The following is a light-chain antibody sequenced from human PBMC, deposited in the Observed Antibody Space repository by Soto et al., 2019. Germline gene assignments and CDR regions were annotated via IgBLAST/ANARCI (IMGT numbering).Light chain of an antibody. J-gene: IGKJ5*01. CDR2: GTS. CDR1: QSVSSSS. CDR3: QRYGSSPLIT. Sequence: ETVLTHSPGTLSLSPGERATLSPSAGQSVSSSSLAWYQQRPGQAPRLLIYGTSSRATGIPDRFSGSGSGTDFTLTISRLEPEDFAVYFCQRYGSSPLITFGQGTRLEIK. V-gene: IGKV3-20*01.